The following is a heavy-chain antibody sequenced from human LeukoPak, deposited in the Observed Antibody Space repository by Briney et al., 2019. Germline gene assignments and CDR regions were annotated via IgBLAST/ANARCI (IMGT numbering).Heavy chain of an antibody. D-gene: IGHD5-18*01. J-gene: IGHJ4*02. CDR1: GFTVSSDY. CDR2: INDSGGST. CDR3: AKEARAYSYATD. V-gene: IGHV3-23*01. Sequence: GGSLRLSCAVSGFTVSSDYMSWVRQAPGKGLEWVSAINDSGGSTYYLDSVKGRFTISRDNSKNTVYLQMNSLAAEDTAVYYCAKEARAYSYATDWGQGTLVTVSS.